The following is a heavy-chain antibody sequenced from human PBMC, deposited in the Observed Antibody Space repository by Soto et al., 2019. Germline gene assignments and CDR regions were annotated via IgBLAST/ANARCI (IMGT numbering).Heavy chain of an antibody. V-gene: IGHV1-46*01. D-gene: IGHD2-8*01. CDR1: GYTFTSYY. Sequence: QVQLVQSGAEVKKPGASVKVSCKASGYTFTSYYMHWVRQAPGQGLEWMGIINPSGGSTTYAEKFQGRVTMTRDTSTTTVYMELSSLRSEDTAVYFCARESCTNGLCFSGYYYGMDVWGQGTTVTVSS. CDR3: ARESCTNGLCFSGYYYGMDV. J-gene: IGHJ6*02. CDR2: INPSGGST.